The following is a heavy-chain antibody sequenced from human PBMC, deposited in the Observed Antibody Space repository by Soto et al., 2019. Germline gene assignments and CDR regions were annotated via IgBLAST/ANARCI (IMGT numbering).Heavy chain of an antibody. CDR2: ISSGGVYI. J-gene: IGHJ4*01. CDR1: GFTFSSYS. CDR3: AREIVEATGRIDY. V-gene: IGHV3-21*06. D-gene: IGHD1-26*01. Sequence: EVQLVESGGGLVKPGGSLRLSCAASGFTFSSYSMNWVRQAPGKGLEWVSSISSGGVYIYYADSVKGRVTISRDNAKNSVDLQTDSLSADDTAVYYCAREIVEATGRIDYWGHGTLVTVSS.